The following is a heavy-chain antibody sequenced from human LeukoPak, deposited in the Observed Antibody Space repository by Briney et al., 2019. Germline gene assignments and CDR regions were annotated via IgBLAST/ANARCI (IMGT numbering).Heavy chain of an antibody. CDR2: INLNTGSP. CDR3: ARVLPIGFGSRAY. Sequence: ASVKVSCKSSGDTLANEYMHWVRQAPGQGLEWMGLINLNTGSPAYAQDFQGRVTMTRDTSTGTVYMELTSLRSDDTAVYFCARVLPIGFGSRAYWGQGTLVTVSS. CDR1: GDTLANEY. V-gene: IGHV1-46*01. J-gene: IGHJ4*02. D-gene: IGHD3-10*01.